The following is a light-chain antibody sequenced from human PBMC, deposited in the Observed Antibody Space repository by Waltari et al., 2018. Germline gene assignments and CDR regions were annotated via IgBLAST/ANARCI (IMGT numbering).Light chain of an antibody. Sequence: SYELTQPPSVSVSPGQTARITCSGDALPKQFAFWYQQKSGQAPVVVIYKDTERPSGIPDRISGSSSGTKVTLTISGAQAEDEADYYCQSGDSSGVVVFGGGTKLTVL. V-gene: IGLV3-25*03. J-gene: IGLJ2*01. CDR3: QSGDSSGVVV. CDR1: ALPKQF. CDR2: KDT.